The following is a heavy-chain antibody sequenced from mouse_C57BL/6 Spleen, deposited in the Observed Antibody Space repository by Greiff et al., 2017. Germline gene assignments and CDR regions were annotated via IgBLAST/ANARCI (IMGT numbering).Heavy chain of an antibody. V-gene: IGHV3-6*01. J-gene: IGHJ1*03. D-gene: IGHD2-5*01. Sequence: EVQLQQSGPGLVKPSQSLSLTCSVTGYSITSGYYWNWIRQFPGNKLEWMGYISYDGSNNYNPSLKNRISITRDTSKNQFFLKFNSVTTEDTATYYCARVGNSNSYFDVWGTGTTVTVSS. CDR1: GYSITSGYY. CDR2: ISYDGSN. CDR3: ARVGNSNSYFDV.